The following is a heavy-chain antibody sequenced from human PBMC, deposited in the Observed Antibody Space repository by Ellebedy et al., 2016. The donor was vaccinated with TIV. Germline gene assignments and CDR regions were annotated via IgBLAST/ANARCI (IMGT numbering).Heavy chain of an antibody. J-gene: IGHJ5*02. CDR3: TTDLYFSAFWGWFNP. D-gene: IGHD3-16*01. CDR2: IKSKTDGETT. Sequence: GGSLRLSXAASGFSFNNAWMSWVRQAPGKGLEWVGRIKSKTDGETTDHAAPVKGRFTISRDDSKNTLYLQMNSLETEDTAVYYCTTDLYFSAFWGWFNPWGQGTLVTVSS. CDR1: GFSFNNAW. V-gene: IGHV3-15*01.